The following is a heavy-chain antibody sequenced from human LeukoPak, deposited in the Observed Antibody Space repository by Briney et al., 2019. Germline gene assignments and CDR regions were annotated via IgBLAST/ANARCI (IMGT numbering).Heavy chain of an antibody. CDR3: ARETTPRGYYDSSGYLCLGGYFDY. V-gene: IGHV1-18*01. Sequence: ASVKVSCKASGYTFTSYGISWVRQAPGQGLEWMGWISAYNGNTNYAQKLQGRVTMTTDTSTSTAYMELRSLRSDDTAVYCCARETTPRGYYDSSGYLCLGGYFDYWGQGTLVTVSS. D-gene: IGHD3-22*01. CDR2: ISAYNGNT. CDR1: GYTFTSYG. J-gene: IGHJ4*02.